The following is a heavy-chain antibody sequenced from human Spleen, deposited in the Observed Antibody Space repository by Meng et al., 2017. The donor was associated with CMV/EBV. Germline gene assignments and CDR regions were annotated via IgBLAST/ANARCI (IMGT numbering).Heavy chain of an antibody. Sequence: FTFSSAWMSWVRQVPGKGLEWVSSITSAGTMYYTDSVKGRFTISRDNAKNSLYLQMNSLRAEDTAVYFCAKFVDIVEVVAKTWYFDLWGRGTLVTVSS. V-gene: IGHV3-69-1*01. CDR1: FTFSSAW. CDR2: ITSAGTM. D-gene: IGHD2-15*01. CDR3: AKFVDIVEVVAKTWYFDL. J-gene: IGHJ2*01.